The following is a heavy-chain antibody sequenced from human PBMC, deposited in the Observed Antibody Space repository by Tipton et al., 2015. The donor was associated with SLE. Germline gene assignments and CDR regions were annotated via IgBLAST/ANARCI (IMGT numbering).Heavy chain of an antibody. D-gene: IGHD6-6*01. CDR1: GGSISSGDYY. V-gene: IGHV4-30-4*01. CDR2: IYYSGST. CDR3: ARDGSIAAPSDY. Sequence: TLSLTCTVSGGSISSGDYYWSWIRQPPGKGLEWIGYIYYSGSTYYNPSLKSRVTISVDTSKNQFSLKLSSVTAADTAVYYCARDGSIAAPSDYWGQGTLVTVSS. J-gene: IGHJ4*02.